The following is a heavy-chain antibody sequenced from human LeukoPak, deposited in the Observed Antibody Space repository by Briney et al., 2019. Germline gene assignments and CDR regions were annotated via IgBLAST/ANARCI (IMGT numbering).Heavy chain of an antibody. V-gene: IGHV1-69*13. CDR1: GYTFTGYY. CDR2: IIPIFGTA. D-gene: IGHD1-14*01. CDR3: ASARSAFDI. Sequence: SVKVSCKASGYTFTGYYMHWVRQAPGQGLEWMGGIIPIFGTANYAQKFQGRVTITADESTSTAYMELSSLRSEDTAVYYCASARSAFDIWGQGTMVTVSS. J-gene: IGHJ3*02.